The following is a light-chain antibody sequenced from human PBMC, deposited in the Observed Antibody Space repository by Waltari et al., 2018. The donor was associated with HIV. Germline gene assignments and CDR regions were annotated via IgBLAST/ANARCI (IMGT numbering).Light chain of an antibody. J-gene: IGKJ1*01. Sequence: DIQMTQSPSTLSASVGDRVTITCRASQSISSWLAWYQQKPGKAPKVLIDRASSLESGVPSRFSGSGSGTEFTLTISSLQPDDFATYYCQQYNSYSQTFGQGTKVEIK. V-gene: IGKV1-5*03. CDR2: RAS. CDR3: QQYNSYSQT. CDR1: QSISSW.